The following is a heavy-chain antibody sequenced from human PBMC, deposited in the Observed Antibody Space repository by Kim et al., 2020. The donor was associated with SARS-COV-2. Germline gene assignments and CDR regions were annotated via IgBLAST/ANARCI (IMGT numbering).Heavy chain of an antibody. J-gene: IGHJ4*02. Sequence: GGSLRLSCETSGFSFGGYDMHWVRQAPGKGPEWVAEISFDGKKSQYVESVRGRFTISRDKFKSTLYLQLNSLRPEDTAVYYCVRELSHSSTYFGYWGQGTLGSVSS. CDR1: GFSFGGYD. CDR2: ISFDGKKS. CDR3: VRELSHSSTYFGY. V-gene: IGHV3-30*03. D-gene: IGHD6-13*01.